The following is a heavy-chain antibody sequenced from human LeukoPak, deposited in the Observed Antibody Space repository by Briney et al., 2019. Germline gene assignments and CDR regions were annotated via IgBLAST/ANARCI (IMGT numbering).Heavy chain of an antibody. CDR1: GGSISSGGYS. CDR2: IYHSGST. V-gene: IGHV4-30-2*03. J-gene: IGHJ5*02. D-gene: IGHD3-22*01. CDR3: ARPLMGHYYDSSGLNWFDP. Sequence: SETLSLTCAVSGGSISSGGYSWSWIRQPPGKGLEWIGYIYHSGSTYYNPSLKSRVTISVDTSKNQFSLKLSSVTAADTAVYYCARPLMGHYYDSSGLNWFDPWGQGTLVTVSS.